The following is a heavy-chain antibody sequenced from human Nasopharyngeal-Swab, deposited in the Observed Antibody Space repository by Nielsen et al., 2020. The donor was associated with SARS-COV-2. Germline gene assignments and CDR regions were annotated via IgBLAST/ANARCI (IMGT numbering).Heavy chain of an antibody. Sequence: WVRQAPGQGLEWMGIINPSGGSTSYAQKFQGRVTMTRDTSTSTVYMELSSLRSEDTAVYYCARDRLSNYYGMDVWGQGTTVTVSS. V-gene: IGHV1-46*01. J-gene: IGHJ6*02. D-gene: IGHD3-16*02. CDR2: INPSGGST. CDR3: ARDRLSNYYGMDV.